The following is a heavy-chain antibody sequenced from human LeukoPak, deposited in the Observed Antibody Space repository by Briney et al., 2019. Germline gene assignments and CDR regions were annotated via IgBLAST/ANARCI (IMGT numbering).Heavy chain of an antibody. D-gene: IGHD3-10*01. CDR3: ARDVAGYGSGSYYDLMFDP. V-gene: IGHV3-11*01. CDR2: ISSSGSTI. J-gene: IGHJ5*02. CDR1: GFTFSDYY. Sequence: PGGSLRLSCAASGFTFSDYYMSWIRQAPGKGLEWVSYISSSGSTIYYADSVKGRFTISRDNAKNSLYLQMNSLRAEDTAVYYCARDVAGYGSGSYYDLMFDPWGQGTLVTVSS.